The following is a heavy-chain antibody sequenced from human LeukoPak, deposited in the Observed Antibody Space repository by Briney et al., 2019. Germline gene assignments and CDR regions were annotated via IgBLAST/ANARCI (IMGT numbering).Heavy chain of an antibody. CDR2: VFYSGST. V-gene: IGHV4-39*01. CDR3: ARVPNWNYPSFDY. J-gene: IGHJ4*02. Sequence: PSETLSLTCTVSGGSISTSDYYWGWVRQPPGKGLAWIGSVFYSGSTYYNPSLKSRVTISVNTSKNQFSLKLSSVTAADTAVYYCARVPNWNYPSFDYWGQGILVTVSS. CDR1: GGSISTSDYY. D-gene: IGHD1-7*01.